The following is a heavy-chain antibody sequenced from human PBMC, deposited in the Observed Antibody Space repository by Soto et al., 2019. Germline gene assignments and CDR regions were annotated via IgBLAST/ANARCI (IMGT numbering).Heavy chain of an antibody. CDR3: AGDPVPEY. CDR1: GFTFSSYW. Sequence: EVQLVESGGGLVQPGGSLRLSCAASGFTFSSYWMHWVRQAPGKGLVWVSLIKSEGSRNYADSVKGRFTISRDNAKNTLYLQMNSLRVEDTAVYYCAGDPVPEYWGQGTLVTVSS. CDR2: IKSEGSR. V-gene: IGHV3-74*01. J-gene: IGHJ4*02.